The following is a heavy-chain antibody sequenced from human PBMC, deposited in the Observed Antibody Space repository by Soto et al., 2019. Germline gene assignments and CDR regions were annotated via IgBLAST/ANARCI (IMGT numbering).Heavy chain of an antibody. CDR3: AKLTYTRSNYYYYMDV. Sequence: GGSLRLSCAASGFTFDSYAMRWVRQAPGKGLEWVSGITYDGGNKYYADSVKGRFTISRDNSKNTVYLQMKSLRAEDTAVYYCAKLTYTRSNYYYYMDVWGKGTTVTVSS. CDR1: GFTFDSYA. CDR2: ITYDGGNK. D-gene: IGHD6-6*01. V-gene: IGHV3-30*18. J-gene: IGHJ6*03.